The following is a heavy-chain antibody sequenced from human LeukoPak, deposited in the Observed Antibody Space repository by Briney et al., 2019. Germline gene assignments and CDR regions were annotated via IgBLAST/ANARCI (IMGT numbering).Heavy chain of an antibody. V-gene: IGHV1-69*13. CDR1: GGTFSSYA. J-gene: IGHJ4*02. CDR2: IIPIFGTA. D-gene: IGHD2-15*01. CDR3: ASTDIGYCSGGSCLDRYYFDY. Sequence: GASVKVSFKASGGTFSSYAISWVRQAPGQGLEWMGGIIPIFGTANYAQKFQGRVTITADESTSTAYMELSSLRSEDTAVYYCASTDIGYCSGGSCLDRYYFDYWGQGTLVTVSS.